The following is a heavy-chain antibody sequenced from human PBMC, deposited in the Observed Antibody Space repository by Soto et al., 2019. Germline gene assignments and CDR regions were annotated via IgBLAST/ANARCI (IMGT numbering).Heavy chain of an antibody. V-gene: IGHV4-59*01. Sequence: SETLSLTCTVSGGFISSYYWSWIRQPPGKGLEWIGYIYYSGSTNYNPSLKSRVTISVDTSKNQFSLKLSSVTAADTAVYYCARDIMGSGSYDKTPYNWFDPWGQGTLVTVS. CDR1: GGFISSYY. J-gene: IGHJ5*02. D-gene: IGHD3-10*01. CDR3: ARDIMGSGSYDKTPYNWFDP. CDR2: IYYSGST.